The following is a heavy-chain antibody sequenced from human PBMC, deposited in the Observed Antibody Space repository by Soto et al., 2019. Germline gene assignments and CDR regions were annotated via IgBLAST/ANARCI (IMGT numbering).Heavy chain of an antibody. CDR1: GRSISAFY. D-gene: IGHD6-6*01. Sequence: SATLSLTCTVSGRSISAFYWRWVRQPPGKGLEWIGYIYSSGSTNYNPSLKSRVTISVDTSKNQFSLNLRSMSPADTAVYYCARVGGLAARTFDYWGPGTLVTVSS. CDR3: ARVGGLAARTFDY. J-gene: IGHJ4*02. V-gene: IGHV4-59*01. CDR2: IYSSGST.